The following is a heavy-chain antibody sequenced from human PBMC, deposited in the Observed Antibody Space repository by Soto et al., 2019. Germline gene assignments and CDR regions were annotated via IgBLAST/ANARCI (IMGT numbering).Heavy chain of an antibody. CDR2: IDPSDSRT. J-gene: IGHJ4*02. D-gene: IGHD1-1*01. Sequence: GESLKISCEASGYMFPIYHISWVRQMPGKGLEWVGKIDPSDSRTMYRPSSRARITISVDKSINTAYLEMHGLRGEDTAVYYCARLTGIPEIAPLEEDNWGQGTLVTVSS. CDR1: GYMFPIYH. CDR3: ARLTGIPEIAPLEEDN. V-gene: IGHV5-10-1*01.